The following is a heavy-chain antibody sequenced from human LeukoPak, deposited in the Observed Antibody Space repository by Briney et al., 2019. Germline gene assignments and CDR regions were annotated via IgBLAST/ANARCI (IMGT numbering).Heavy chain of an antibody. CDR3: ARGSVVVVAAHRGTNWFDP. Sequence: PGGSLRLSCAASGFTFTNYAMTWVRQAPGKGLEWVSTITGSGSTTYCADSVKGRFTISRDNSKSTLYLQMNSLRAEDTAVYYCARGSVVVVAAHRGTNWFDPWGQGTLVTVSS. CDR2: ITGSGSTT. CDR1: GFTFTNYA. J-gene: IGHJ5*02. D-gene: IGHD2-15*01. V-gene: IGHV3-23*01.